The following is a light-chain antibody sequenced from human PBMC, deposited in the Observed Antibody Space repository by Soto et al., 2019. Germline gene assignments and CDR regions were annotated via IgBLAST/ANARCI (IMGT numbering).Light chain of an antibody. CDR3: NSYAGGNILV. J-gene: IGLJ2*01. V-gene: IGLV2-8*01. CDR2: EVR. CDR1: SSDIGSYNF. Sequence: QSVLTQPPSASGSHGQSVTISCTGTSSDIGSYNFVSWYQQHPGKAPKVMLYEVRKRPSGVPDRFSGSKSGNTASLTVSGLQADDEADYYCNSYAGGNILVFGGGTKVTVL.